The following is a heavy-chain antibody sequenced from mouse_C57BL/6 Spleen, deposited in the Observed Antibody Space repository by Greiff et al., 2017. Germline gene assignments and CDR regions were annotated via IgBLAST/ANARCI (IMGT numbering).Heavy chain of an antibody. J-gene: IGHJ4*01. CDR2: ISGGGGNT. D-gene: IGHD1-1*01. CDR3: ARRYGSTAGAMDY. V-gene: IGHV5-9*01. Sequence: EVKLMESGGGLVKPGGSLKLSCAASGFTFSSYTMSWVRQTPEKRLEWVATISGGGGNTYYPDSVKGRFTISRDNAKNTLYLQMSSLRSEDTALYYCARRYGSTAGAMDYWGQGTSVTVSS. CDR1: GFTFSSYT.